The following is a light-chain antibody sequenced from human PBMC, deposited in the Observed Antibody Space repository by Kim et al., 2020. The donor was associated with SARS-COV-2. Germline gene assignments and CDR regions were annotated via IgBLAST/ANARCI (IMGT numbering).Light chain of an antibody. CDR2: GKN. V-gene: IGLV3-19*01. J-gene: IGLJ1*01. CDR1: SLRGYY. Sequence: SSELTQDPAVSVALGQTVRITCQGDSLRGYYASWYQQKPGQAPVVVIYGKNDRLSGIPARFSGSRSGNTASLTITGAQAEDEADYYCSSRGRSPNHLLFG. CDR3: SSRGRSPNHLL.